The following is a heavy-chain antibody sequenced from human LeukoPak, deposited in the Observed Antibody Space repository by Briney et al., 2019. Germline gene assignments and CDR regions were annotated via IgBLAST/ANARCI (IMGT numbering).Heavy chain of an antibody. CDR3: ARGRYDWNDVGYFDY. D-gene: IGHD1-1*01. CDR2: IFGNGRTT. V-gene: IGHV3-23*01. CDR1: GFTFSTFA. Sequence: GGSLRLSCAASGFTFSTFAMSWVRQAPGKGLERVSAIFGNGRTTYYADSVKGRFTISRDNSNNTLYLQMNSLRAEDTAVYYCARGRYDWNDVGYFDYWGQGTLVSVSS. J-gene: IGHJ4*02.